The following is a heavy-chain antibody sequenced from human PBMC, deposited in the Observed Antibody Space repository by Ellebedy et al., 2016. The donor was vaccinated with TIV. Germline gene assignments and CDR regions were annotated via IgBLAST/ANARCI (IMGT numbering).Heavy chain of an antibody. V-gene: IGHV4-4*07. J-gene: IGHJ5*02. D-gene: IGHD3-22*01. CDR2: IYFSGST. CDR1: GGSISSYY. Sequence: MPGGSLRLSCTVSGGSISSYYWSWIRQLAGKGLEWIGRIYFSGSTNYNPSLKSRVAMSINTSKNQFSLKLSSVTAADTSVYYCAREIDSTGYSSSRTYNWFDPWGQGTLVTVSS. CDR3: AREIDSTGYSSSRTYNWFDP.